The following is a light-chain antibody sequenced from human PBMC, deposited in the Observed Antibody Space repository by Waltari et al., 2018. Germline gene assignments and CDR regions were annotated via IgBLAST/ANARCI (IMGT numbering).Light chain of an antibody. V-gene: IGKV1-6*01. J-gene: IGKJ1*01. CDR2: AAS. CDR1: QDIRND. CDR3: LQDYNYPRT. Sequence: IPMTQSPSSLSASVGDRVTITCRASQDIRNDLGWYQQKPGEAPKLLIYAASNLQSGVPSKFSGSGSGTDFTLTISSLQPEDFATYYCLQDYNYPRTFGQGTKVEIK.